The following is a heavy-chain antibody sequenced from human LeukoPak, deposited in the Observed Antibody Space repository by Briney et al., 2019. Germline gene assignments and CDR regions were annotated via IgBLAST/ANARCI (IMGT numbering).Heavy chain of an antibody. V-gene: IGHV3-21*06. CDR2: ISGRSSHT. J-gene: IGHJ4*02. CDR3: GRAFPPLRTSSAGDL. CDR1: GFTFSYYD. Sequence: GGSLRLSCSASGFTFSYYDMNWIRQAPGKGLEWISAISGRSSHTYYGGSVKGRFSISRDNAKNLLYLQMNGLGAEDTAVYYCGRAFPPLRTSSAGDLWGQGTLVTVSS. D-gene: IGHD3-16*01.